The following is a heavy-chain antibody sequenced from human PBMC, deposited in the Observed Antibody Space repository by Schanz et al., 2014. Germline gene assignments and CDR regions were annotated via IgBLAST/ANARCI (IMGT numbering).Heavy chain of an antibody. CDR2: VYMSAAST. V-gene: IGHV3-53*01. Sequence: EVQLVESGGGLIQPGGSLRLSCAVSGFTVSSNYMSWVRQAPGKGLEWVSTVYMSAASTRYADSVKGRFIISRDSSKNTLFLQMNSLRPEDTALYFCARDEGRDGYNLAVDVWGQGTLVTVSS. D-gene: IGHD5-12*01. CDR3: ARDEGRDGYNLAVDV. CDR1: GFTVSSNY. J-gene: IGHJ3*01.